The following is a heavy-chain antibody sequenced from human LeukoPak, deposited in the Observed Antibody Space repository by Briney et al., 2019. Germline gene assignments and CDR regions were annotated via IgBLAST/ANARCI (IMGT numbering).Heavy chain of an antibody. Sequence: GGSLRLSCAASGFTVSSNYMSWVRQAPGKGLEWGSAIYSGGSTYYADSVKGRFTISRDNSKNTLYLQMNSLNTEDTAVYYCTTPEPQKYYYDSSGKMVLAAFDIWGQGTMVTVSS. CDR1: GFTVSSNY. D-gene: IGHD3-22*01. J-gene: IGHJ3*02. CDR3: TTPEPQKYYYDSSGKMVLAAFDI. CDR2: IYSGGST. V-gene: IGHV3-66*04.